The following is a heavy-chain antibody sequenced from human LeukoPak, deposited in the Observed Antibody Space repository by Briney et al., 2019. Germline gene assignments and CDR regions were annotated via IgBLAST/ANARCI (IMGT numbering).Heavy chain of an antibody. Sequence: GSLRLSCAASGFTFSSYAMSWVRQAPGKGLESVSVIYSGGSTYYADSVRGRFTISRDNSKNTLYLQMNSLRVEDTAVYYCARVGGHWGQGTLVTVSS. D-gene: IGHD3-10*01. CDR1: GFTFSSYA. CDR2: IYSGGST. J-gene: IGHJ4*02. CDR3: ARVGGH. V-gene: IGHV3-53*01.